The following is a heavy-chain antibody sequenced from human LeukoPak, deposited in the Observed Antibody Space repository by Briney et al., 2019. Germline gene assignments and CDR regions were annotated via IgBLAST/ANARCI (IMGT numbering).Heavy chain of an antibody. CDR2: IYYSGST. J-gene: IGHJ6*03. D-gene: IGHD6-13*01. CDR3: ARPYSRQYYYYYMDV. V-gene: IGHV4-39*01. Sequence: PSETLSLTCTVSGGSISSSSYYWGWIRQPPGKGLEWIGSIYYSGSTYYNPSLKSRVTISVDTSKNQFSLKLSSVTAADTAVYYCARPYSRQYYYYYMDVWGKGTTVTVSS. CDR1: GGSISSSSYY.